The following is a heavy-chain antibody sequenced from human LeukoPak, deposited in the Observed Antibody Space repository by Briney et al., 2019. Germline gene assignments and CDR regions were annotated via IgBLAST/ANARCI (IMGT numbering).Heavy chain of an antibody. Sequence: SETLSLTCTVSGGSISSYYWSWIRQPAGKGLEWIGRIYTSGSTNYNPSLKSRVTMSVDTSKNQFSLKLSSVTAADTAVYYCARHAYYYGSEPHTFLTHPGYYFDYWGQGTLVTVSS. CDR2: IYTSGST. CDR1: GGSISSYY. D-gene: IGHD3-10*01. CDR3: ARHAYYYGSEPHTFLTHPGYYFDY. J-gene: IGHJ4*02. V-gene: IGHV4-4*07.